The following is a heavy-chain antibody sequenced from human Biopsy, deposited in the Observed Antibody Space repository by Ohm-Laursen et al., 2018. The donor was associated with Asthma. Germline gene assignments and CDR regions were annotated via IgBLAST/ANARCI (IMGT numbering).Heavy chain of an antibody. J-gene: IGHJ4*02. CDR2: IFYSGAS. CDR1: GGSVSSDKYY. V-gene: IGHV4-61*01. CDR3: ARGTIVAGTDY. Sequence: PPGTLSLTCSVSGGSVSSDKYYWSWIRQPPAKGLEWNAYIFYSGASNYNPALKSRVAQSIDTSKSQFSLRLNSLSAADTAAYYCARGTIVAGTDYWGRGTLVTVTS. D-gene: IGHD5-12*01.